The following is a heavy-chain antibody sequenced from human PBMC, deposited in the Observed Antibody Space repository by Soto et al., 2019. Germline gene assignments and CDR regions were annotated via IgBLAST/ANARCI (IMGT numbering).Heavy chain of an antibody. CDR2: IAGNGGIL. V-gene: IGHV3-23*01. D-gene: IGHD6-19*01. J-gene: IGHJ4*02. Sequence: GGSLRLSCVAPGFTFSNYVMSWVRQAPGKGLECVAAIAGNGGILYYTDSVKGRFSISRDNSKNTLHLQMNSLRAEDTAVYYCARRQFFSFDSWGQGILVTVSS. CDR3: ARRQFFSFDS. CDR1: GFTFSNYV.